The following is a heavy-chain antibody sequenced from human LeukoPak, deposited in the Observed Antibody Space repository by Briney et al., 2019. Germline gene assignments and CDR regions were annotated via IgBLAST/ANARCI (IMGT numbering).Heavy chain of an antibody. Sequence: SETLSLTCTVSGGSISSYYWSWIRQPPGKGLEWIGYIYYSGSTNYNPSLKSRVTISVDTSKNQFSLKLSSVTAADTAVYYCARALQPGVYAFDIWGQGTMVTVSS. CDR1: GGSISSYY. V-gene: IGHV4-59*01. J-gene: IGHJ3*02. D-gene: IGHD6-13*01. CDR3: ARALQPGVYAFDI. CDR2: IYYSGST.